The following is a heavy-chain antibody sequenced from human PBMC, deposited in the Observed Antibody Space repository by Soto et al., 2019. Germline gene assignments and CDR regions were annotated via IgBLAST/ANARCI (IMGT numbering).Heavy chain of an antibody. Sequence: GGSLRLSCAASGFTFRSYAMNWVRQAPGKGLEWVSAISGGGTSTYYADSVKGRFTISRDNSKNTLYLQMNSLRAEDTAVYYCAKVTFLDGYCSSTSCYVYYFDYWGQGTLVTVSS. CDR3: AKVTFLDGYCSSTSCYVYYFDY. CDR2: ISGGGTST. D-gene: IGHD2-2*01. V-gene: IGHV3-23*01. CDR1: GFTFRSYA. J-gene: IGHJ4*02.